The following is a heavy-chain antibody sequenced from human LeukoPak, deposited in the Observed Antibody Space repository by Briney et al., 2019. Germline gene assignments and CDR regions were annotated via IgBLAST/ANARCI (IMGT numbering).Heavy chain of an antibody. CDR3: ARGEYCSGGSCYSAAFDI. Sequence: GGSLRLSCAASGLTSSSYWMHWVRQAPGKGLVWVSRIYSDGSSTNYADSVKGRFTISRDNAKNTLYLQMNSLRAEDTAVYYCARGEYCSGGSCYSAAFDIWGQGTMVTVSS. J-gene: IGHJ3*02. CDR1: GLTSSSYW. CDR2: IYSDGSST. V-gene: IGHV3-74*01. D-gene: IGHD2-15*01.